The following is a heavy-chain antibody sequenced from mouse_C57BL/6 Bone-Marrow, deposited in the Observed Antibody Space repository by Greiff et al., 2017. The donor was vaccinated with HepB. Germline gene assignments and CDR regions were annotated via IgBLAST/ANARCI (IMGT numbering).Heavy chain of an antibody. J-gene: IGHJ2*01. Sequence: QVQLQQPGAELVRPGSSVKLSCKASGYTFTSYWMDWVKQRPGQGLEWIGNIYPSDSETHYNQKFKDKATLTVDKSSSTAYMQLSSLTSEDSAVYYCARKMGFYDYDEDYWGQGTTLTVSS. D-gene: IGHD2-4*01. V-gene: IGHV1-61*01. CDR2: IYPSDSET. CDR1: GYTFTSYW. CDR3: ARKMGFYDYDEDY.